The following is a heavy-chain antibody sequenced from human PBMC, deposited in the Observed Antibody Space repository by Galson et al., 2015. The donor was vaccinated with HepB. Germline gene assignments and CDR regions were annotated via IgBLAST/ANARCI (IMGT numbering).Heavy chain of an antibody. D-gene: IGHD6-13*01. Sequence: SLRLSCAASGFTFSDYYMSWIRQAPGKGLEWVSYISSSSSYTNYADSVKGRFTISRDNAKNSLYLQMNSLRAEDTAVYYCARDRRSSSWTNYYGMDVWGQGTTVTVSS. CDR3: ARDRRSSSWTNYYGMDV. CDR2: ISSSSSYT. J-gene: IGHJ6*02. CDR1: GFTFSDYY. V-gene: IGHV3-11*05.